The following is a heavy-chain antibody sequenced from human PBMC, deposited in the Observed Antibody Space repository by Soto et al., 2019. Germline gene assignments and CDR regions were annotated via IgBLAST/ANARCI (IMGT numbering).Heavy chain of an antibody. CDR1: GFTFSNYC. CDR2: IWHDGNNK. J-gene: IGHJ6*02. Sequence: LRLSCAASGFTFSNYCMHWVRQAPCKGLEWVAIIWHDGNNKYYADSVRGRFIISRDNSKNRLYLQMNSLGAEDTAVYYCASDLVGASDSYGLDVWGQGTPVTVSS. V-gene: IGHV3-33*01. CDR3: ASDLVGASDSYGLDV. D-gene: IGHD1-26*01.